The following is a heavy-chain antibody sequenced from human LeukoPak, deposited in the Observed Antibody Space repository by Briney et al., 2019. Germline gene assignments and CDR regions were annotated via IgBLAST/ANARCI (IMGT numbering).Heavy chain of an antibody. Sequence: TGGAPRLSCAAPEFAFSNCAMKWGRQAPGKGLDGGSGISGSGGSTYYADSVKGRFTISRDNSKNTLYLQMNSLRAEDTAVFYCAKSRGYYGSGSYIDSWGQGTLVTVSS. CDR1: EFAFSNCA. CDR2: ISGSGGST. D-gene: IGHD3-10*01. V-gene: IGHV3-23*01. J-gene: IGHJ4*02. CDR3: AKSRGYYGSGSYIDS.